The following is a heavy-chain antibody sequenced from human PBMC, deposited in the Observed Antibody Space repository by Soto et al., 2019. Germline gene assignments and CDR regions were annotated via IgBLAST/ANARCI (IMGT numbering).Heavy chain of an antibody. Sequence: PXASLRLSGAASGFTFSSYAMHWVRQAPGKGLEWVAVISYDGSNKYYADSVKGRFTISRDNSKNTLYLQMNSLRAEDTAVYYCARDVESGSSQYYYYYYGMDVWGQGTTVTVSS. CDR1: GFTFSSYA. CDR2: ISYDGSNK. V-gene: IGHV3-30-3*01. D-gene: IGHD1-26*01. CDR3: ARDVESGSSQYYYYYYGMDV. J-gene: IGHJ6*02.